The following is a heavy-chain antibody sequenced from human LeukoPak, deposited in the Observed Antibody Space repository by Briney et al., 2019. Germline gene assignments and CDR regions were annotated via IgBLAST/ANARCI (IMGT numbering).Heavy chain of an antibody. D-gene: IGHD1-26*01. CDR3: AKPTIKWELQIPDFDY. Sequence: GRSLRLSCAASGFSFNTYGMHWVRQGPGKGLEWVAVISYDGSNKYYADSVKGRFTISRDNSKNTLYLQMNSLRAEDTAVYYCAKPTIKWELQIPDFDYWGQGTLVTVSS. J-gene: IGHJ4*02. CDR2: ISYDGSNK. CDR1: GFSFNTYG. V-gene: IGHV3-30*18.